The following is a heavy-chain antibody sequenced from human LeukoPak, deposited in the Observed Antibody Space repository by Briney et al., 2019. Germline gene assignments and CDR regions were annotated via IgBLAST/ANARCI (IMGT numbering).Heavy chain of an antibody. D-gene: IGHD2-15*01. V-gene: IGHV1-2*02. J-gene: IGHJ4*02. CDR2: INPNIGGT. CDR1: GYTFTGYY. Sequence: ASVKVSCKASGYTFTGYYVHWVRQAPGQGLEWMGWINPNIGGTCYTQKFQGRVTMTRDTSISTAFMELSRLGSDDTAIYYCARAYCSGGTCYSFDYWGQGTLVTVSS. CDR3: ARAYCSGGTCYSFDY.